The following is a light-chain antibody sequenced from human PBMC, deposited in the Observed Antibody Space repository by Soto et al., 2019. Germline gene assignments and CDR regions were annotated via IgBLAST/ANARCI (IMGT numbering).Light chain of an antibody. CDR1: QGISNY. V-gene: IGKV1-27*01. Sequence: IRMTQSPSSFSASTGDRFTITCRASQGISNYLAWYQQKPGTVPKLLISAASTLQTGVPSRFSGGGSGTDFTLTISSLQPDDFATYYCQHYNSYSEAFGQGTKVDIK. J-gene: IGKJ1*01. CDR2: AAS. CDR3: QHYNSYSEA.